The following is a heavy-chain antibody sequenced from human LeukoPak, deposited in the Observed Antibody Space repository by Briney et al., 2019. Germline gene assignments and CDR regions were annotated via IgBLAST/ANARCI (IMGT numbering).Heavy chain of an antibody. V-gene: IGHV1-69*05. CDR3: ARSQVGATTVRAFDI. J-gene: IGHJ3*02. D-gene: IGHD1-26*01. CDR1: GGTFSSYA. CDR2: IIPIFGTA. Sequence: ASVKVSCKASGGTFSSYAISWVRQAPGQGLEWMGGIIPIFGTANYAQKFQGRVTITTDESTSTAYMELSSLRSEDTAVYYCARSQVGATTVRAFDIWGQGTMVTVSS.